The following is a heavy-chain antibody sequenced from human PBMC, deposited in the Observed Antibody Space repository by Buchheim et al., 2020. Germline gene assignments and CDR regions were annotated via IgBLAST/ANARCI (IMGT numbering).Heavy chain of an antibody. CDR1: GFTFSSYG. V-gene: IGHV3-30*18. Sequence: QVQLVESGGGVVQPGRSLRLSCAASGFTFSSYGMHWVRQAPGKGLEWVAVISYDGSNKYYADSVKGRFTISSDNSKNTLYLQMNSLRAEDTAVYYCAKDLGYCSGGSCYYFDYWGQGTL. D-gene: IGHD2-15*01. J-gene: IGHJ4*02. CDR3: AKDLGYCSGGSCYYFDY. CDR2: ISYDGSNK.